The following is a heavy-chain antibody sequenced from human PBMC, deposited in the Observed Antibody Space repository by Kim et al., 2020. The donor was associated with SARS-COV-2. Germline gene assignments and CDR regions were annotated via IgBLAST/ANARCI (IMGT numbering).Heavy chain of an antibody. CDR3: ARSYSSPWYSDS. V-gene: IGHV1-2*02. J-gene: IGHJ4*02. Sequence: YAQKFQGRVTMTRDTSITTAYMELSGLASDDTAVYYCARSYSSPWYSDSWGQGTLVTVSS. D-gene: IGHD3-22*01.